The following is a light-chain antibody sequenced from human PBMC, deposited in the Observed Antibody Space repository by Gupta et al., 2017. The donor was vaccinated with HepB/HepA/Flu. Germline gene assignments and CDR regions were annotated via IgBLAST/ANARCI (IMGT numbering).Light chain of an antibody. CDR3: QQENKWPWT. CDR1: QSVSSN. Sequence: EIVMTQSPATLSVSPGERATPSCRASQSVSSNLAWYQQKTGQAPRLLIYGASTRATGIPARFSGSGSGTEFTLTISSLQSEDFAVYYCQQENKWPWTFGQGTKVEIK. J-gene: IGKJ1*01. CDR2: GAS. V-gene: IGKV3-15*01.